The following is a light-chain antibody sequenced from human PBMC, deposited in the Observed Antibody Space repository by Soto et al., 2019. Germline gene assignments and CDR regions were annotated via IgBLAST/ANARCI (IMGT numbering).Light chain of an antibody. CDR1: QSISSN. V-gene: IGKV3-11*01. CDR2: GAS. CDR3: QQRSKWPVT. Sequence: EIVLTQSQLTLSASPAEGGSLXCWAGQSISSNLAWYQQKPGKAPRLLIYGASNRATGTPARFSGSGSGTDFTLTISSLEAEDFALYYCQQRSKWPVTFGGGTKVDIK. J-gene: IGKJ4*01.